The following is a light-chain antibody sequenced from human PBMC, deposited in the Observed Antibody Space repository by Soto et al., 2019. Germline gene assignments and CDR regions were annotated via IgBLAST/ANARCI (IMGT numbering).Light chain of an antibody. V-gene: IGKV1-39*01. Sequence: DVQMTPSPSSLSASVGDRVTITCRASQSISSYLHWYQEKPGKAPKLLIYAASSLQSGVPSRFSGSGYGTDFTLTISSLQPEDYATYCCQRSFSIPLTFGGGTNVEIK. J-gene: IGKJ4*01. CDR3: QRSFSIPLT. CDR2: AAS. CDR1: QSISSY.